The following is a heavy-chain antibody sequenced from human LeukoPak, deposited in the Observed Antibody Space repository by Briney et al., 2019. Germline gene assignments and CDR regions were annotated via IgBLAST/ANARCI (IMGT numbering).Heavy chain of an antibody. CDR2: IYYSGST. Sequence: PSETLSLTCTVSGGSLSSSSYYWGWIRHPPGKGLEWIGSIYYSGSTYYNPSPKSRVTISVDTSKSQFSLKLSSVTAADTAVYYCARHDMVIAIGYWGQGTLVTVSS. CDR3: ARHDMVIAIGY. CDR1: GGSLSSSSYY. V-gene: IGHV4-39*01. D-gene: IGHD2-21*01. J-gene: IGHJ4*02.